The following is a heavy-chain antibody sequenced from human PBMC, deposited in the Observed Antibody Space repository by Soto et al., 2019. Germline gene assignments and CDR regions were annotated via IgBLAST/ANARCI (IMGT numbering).Heavy chain of an antibody. D-gene: IGHD3-22*01. J-gene: IGHJ4*02. Sequence: SETLSLTCTVSGGSISSGGYYWSWIRQHTGKGLEWIGYIYYSGSTYYNPSLKSRVTISVDTSKNQFSLKLSSVTAADTAVYYCARSPYYYDSSGYYYVVPFDYWGQGTLVTVSS. CDR1: GGSISSGGYY. CDR2: IYYSGST. CDR3: ARSPYYYDSSGYYYVVPFDY. V-gene: IGHV4-31*03.